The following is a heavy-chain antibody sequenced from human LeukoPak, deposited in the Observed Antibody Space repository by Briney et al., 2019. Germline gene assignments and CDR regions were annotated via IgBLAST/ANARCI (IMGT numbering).Heavy chain of an antibody. CDR1: GGSISSSNW. V-gene: IGHV4-4*02. Sequence: PSETLSLTCAVSGGSISSSNWWSWVRQPPGKGLEWIGEIYHSGITNYKSSLKSRVTISIDKSKNQFSLRLSSVTAADTAVYYCARETSQKGAHYMDVWGKGTTITISS. D-gene: IGHD3-16*01. J-gene: IGHJ6*03. CDR3: ARETSQKGAHYMDV. CDR2: IYHSGIT.